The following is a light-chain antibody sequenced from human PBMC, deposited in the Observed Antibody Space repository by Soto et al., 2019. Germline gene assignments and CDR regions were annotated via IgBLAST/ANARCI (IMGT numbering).Light chain of an antibody. CDR2: GPS. CDR1: QGIASA. CDR3: QQFNSYPWT. V-gene: IGKV1-13*02. Sequence: ATQLTQSPSSLSASVGDRVSITCRASQGIASALAWYQQKPGKAPKRLINGPSSLESGVPSRFSGSGSGTDFTLTISSLQPEDFATYYCQQFNSYPWTFGQGTKVEIK. J-gene: IGKJ1*01.